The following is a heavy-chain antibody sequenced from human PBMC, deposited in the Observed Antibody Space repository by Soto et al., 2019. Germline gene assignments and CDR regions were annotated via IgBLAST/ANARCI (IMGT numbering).Heavy chain of an antibody. V-gene: IGHV3-33*01. Sequence: GGSLRLSCAASGFTFSSYGMHWVRQAPGKGLEWVAGIWYDGSNKYYADSVMGRFTISRDNSKNTLYLQMNSLRAEDTAVYYCGRDYYYYMDVWGKGTTVTVSS. J-gene: IGHJ6*03. CDR2: IWYDGSNK. CDR1: GFTFSSYG. CDR3: GRDYYYYMDV.